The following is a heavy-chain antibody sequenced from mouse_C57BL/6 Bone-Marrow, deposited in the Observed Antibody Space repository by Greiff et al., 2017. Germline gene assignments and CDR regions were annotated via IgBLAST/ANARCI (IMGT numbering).Heavy chain of an antibody. CDR2: IDPSDSYT. D-gene: IGHD3-2*02. Sequence: QVQLQQPGAELVMPGASVKLSCKASGYTFTSYWMHWVKQRPGQGLEWIGEIDPSDSYTNYNQKFEGKSTLTVDKSSSTAYMQLSSLTSEDSAVYYCARETAQVYFDYWGQGTTLTVSS. CDR3: ARETAQVYFDY. J-gene: IGHJ2*01. V-gene: IGHV1-69*01. CDR1: GYTFTSYW.